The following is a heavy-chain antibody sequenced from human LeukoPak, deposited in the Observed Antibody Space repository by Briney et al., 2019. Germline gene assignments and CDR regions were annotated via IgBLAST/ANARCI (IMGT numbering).Heavy chain of an antibody. Sequence: TGGSLRLSCVACGFSFSDYYMSWIRQAPGGGLKWISYISGSGSDLYYADSVKGRFTISRDNANNSLYLQMNSLRAEDTAVYYCARSIGYYYTMDVWGQGTTVTVSS. CDR3: ARSIGYYYTMDV. CDR2: ISGSGSDL. V-gene: IGHV3-11*01. CDR1: GFSFSDYY. J-gene: IGHJ6*02. D-gene: IGHD3-22*01.